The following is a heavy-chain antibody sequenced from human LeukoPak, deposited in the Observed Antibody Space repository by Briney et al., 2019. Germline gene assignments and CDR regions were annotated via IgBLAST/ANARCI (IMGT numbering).Heavy chain of an antibody. D-gene: IGHD5-24*01. CDR3: ARHDEMATISDY. CDR1: GGSFSGYY. V-gene: IGHV4-34*01. J-gene: IGHJ4*02. CDR2: IYYSGST. Sequence: SETLSLTCAVYGGSFSGYYWSWIRQPPGKGLEWIGSIYYSGSTYYNPSLKSRVTISVDTSKNQFSLKLSSVTAADTAVYYCARHDEMATISDYWGQGTLVTVSS.